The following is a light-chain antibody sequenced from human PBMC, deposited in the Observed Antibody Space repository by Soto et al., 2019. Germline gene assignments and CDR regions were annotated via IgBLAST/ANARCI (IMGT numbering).Light chain of an antibody. CDR2: GAS. CDR3: QQYGSSQWT. V-gene: IGKV3-20*01. Sequence: EIVLTQSPGTLSLSPGERAPLSCRASLSVSSTYLAWYQQKPGQAPRLLISGASTRATGIPARFSGSGSGTDFTLTISRLEPEDFAVYYCQQYGSSQWTFGQGTKVDNK. J-gene: IGKJ1*01. CDR1: LSVSSTY.